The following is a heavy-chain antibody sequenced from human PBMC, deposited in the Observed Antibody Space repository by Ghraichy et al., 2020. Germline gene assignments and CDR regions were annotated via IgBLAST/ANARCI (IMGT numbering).Heavy chain of an antibody. CDR2: IYPGDSDT. J-gene: IGHJ4*02. CDR1: GYSFTSYW. CDR3: ARINTYYYDSSGYQQFDY. V-gene: IGHV5-51*01. D-gene: IGHD3-22*01. Sequence: GESLNISCKGSGYSFTSYWIGWVRQMPGKGLEWMGIIYPGDSDTRYSPSFQGQVTISADKSISTAYLQWSSLKASDTAMYYCARINTYYYDSSGYQQFDYWGQGTLVTVSS.